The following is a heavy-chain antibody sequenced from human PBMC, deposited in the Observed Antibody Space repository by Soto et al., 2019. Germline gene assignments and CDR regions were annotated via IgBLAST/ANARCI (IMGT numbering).Heavy chain of an antibody. J-gene: IGHJ6*03. D-gene: IGHD5-12*01. CDR2: FDPEDGET. Sequence: ASVKVSCKVSGYTLTELSMHWVRQAPGKGLEWMGGFDPEDGETIYAQKFQGRVTMTEDTSTDTAYMELSSLRSEDTAVYYCASLSGYDHYYYYYMDVWGKGTTVTVSS. CDR3: ASLSGYDHYYYYYMDV. V-gene: IGHV1-24*01. CDR1: GYTLTELS.